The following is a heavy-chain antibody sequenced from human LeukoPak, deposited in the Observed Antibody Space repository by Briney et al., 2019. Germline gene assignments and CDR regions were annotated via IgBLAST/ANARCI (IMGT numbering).Heavy chain of an antibody. D-gene: IGHD3-10*01. CDR3: ARLHYYGSGTYYGDY. Sequence: GESLKISCKGSGYSFTSYWIGWVRQMPGKGLEWMGIIYPGDSDTRYSPSFQGQATISADKSISTAYLQWRSLKASDTAMYYCARLHYYGSGTYYGDYWGQGTLVTVSS. V-gene: IGHV5-51*01. CDR2: IYPGDSDT. CDR1: GYSFTSYW. J-gene: IGHJ4*02.